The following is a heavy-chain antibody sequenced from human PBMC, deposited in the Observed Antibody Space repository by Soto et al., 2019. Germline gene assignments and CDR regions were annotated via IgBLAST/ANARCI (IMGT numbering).Heavy chain of an antibody. CDR2: INTGTGDT. CDR1: GYRFTSYS. Sequence: QVHLVQSGAEVKKPGASVKVSCKSSGYRFTSYSLHWRRQAPGQRLEWLGWINTGTGDTRYLERLQDRVTITRDTSSTTAYLEVRSLRSEDTAVYFCARDASGWFMYWGQGTQVIVSS. CDR3: ARDASGWFMY. J-gene: IGHJ4*02. V-gene: IGHV1-3*04. D-gene: IGHD6-19*01.